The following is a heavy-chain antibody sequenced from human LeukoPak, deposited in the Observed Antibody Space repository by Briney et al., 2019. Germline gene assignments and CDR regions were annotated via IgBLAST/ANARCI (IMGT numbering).Heavy chain of an antibody. Sequence: PSETLSLTCAVYGGSFSGYYWSWIRQPPGKGLEWLGEINHSGSTNYNPSLKSRVTISVDTSKNQFSLKLSSVTAADTAVYYCARAGDHSYGSRRFQQWGQGTLVTVSA. V-gene: IGHV4-34*01. J-gene: IGHJ1*01. CDR3: ARAGDHSYGSRRFQQ. CDR2: INHSGST. D-gene: IGHD5-18*01. CDR1: GGSFSGYY.